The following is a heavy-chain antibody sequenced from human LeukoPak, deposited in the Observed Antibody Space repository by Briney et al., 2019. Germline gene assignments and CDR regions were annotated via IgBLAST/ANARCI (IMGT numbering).Heavy chain of an antibody. J-gene: IGHJ4*02. CDR2: MNPNSGNT. V-gene: IGHV1-8*03. Sequence: ASVKVSCKASGYTFTSYDINWVRQATGQGLEWMGWMNPNSGNTGYAQKFQGRVTITRNTSISTAYMELSSLGSEDTAVYYCARNTMVRGVLNFDYWGQGTLVTVSS. D-gene: IGHD3-10*01. CDR1: GYTFTSYD. CDR3: ARNTMVRGVLNFDY.